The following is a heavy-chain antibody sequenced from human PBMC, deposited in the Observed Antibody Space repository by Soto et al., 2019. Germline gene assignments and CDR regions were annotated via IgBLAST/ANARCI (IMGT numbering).Heavy chain of an antibody. J-gene: IGHJ5*01. D-gene: IGHD5-12*01. CDR2: TINNPDTYTT. CDR3: AADIVGAASS. Sequence: EVQLVESGGGLVQPGGSLRLTCATSGFTLSDHFIDWVRQAPGKGLEWFGRTINNPDTYTTEYAASVKGRFTISRDDSKQSMYQQMNSLKTEDTAVYYCAADIVGAASSWGPGNLVTVSS. V-gene: IGHV3-72*01. CDR1: GFTLSDHF.